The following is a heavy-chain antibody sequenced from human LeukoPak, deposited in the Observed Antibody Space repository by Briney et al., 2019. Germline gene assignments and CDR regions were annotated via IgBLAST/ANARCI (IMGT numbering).Heavy chain of an antibody. J-gene: IGHJ4*02. CDR1: GFTFSSYA. V-gene: IGHV3-64D*09. Sequence: GGSLRLSCSGSGFTFSSYAIHWVRQAPGKGLQYVSGISSNGGNTYNADSVKRRFTISRDNSKNTVDLQMSSLRAEDTAVYYCVKRSGLYFDYWGQGNLVSVSS. CDR3: VKRSGLYFDY. CDR2: ISSNGGNT. D-gene: IGHD1-26*01.